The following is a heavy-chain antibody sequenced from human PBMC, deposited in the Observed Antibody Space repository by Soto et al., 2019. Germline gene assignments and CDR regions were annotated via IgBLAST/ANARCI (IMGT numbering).Heavy chain of an antibody. CDR2: ISGNSGSI. V-gene: IGHV3-9*01. Sequence: EVQLVESGGGLVQPGRSLRLSCAASGFTFDDYAMHWVRQAPGKGLEWVSGISGNSGSIDYADSVKGRFTISRDNAKNSLYLQMNSLRTKDTALYYCAKDKRYYDFWSGYYSDDAFDIWGQGTMVTVSS. J-gene: IGHJ3*02. CDR3: AKDKRYYDFWSGYYSDDAFDI. D-gene: IGHD3-3*01. CDR1: GFTFDDYA.